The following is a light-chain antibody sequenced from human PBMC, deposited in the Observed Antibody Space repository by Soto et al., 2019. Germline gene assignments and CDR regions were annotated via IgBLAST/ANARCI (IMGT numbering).Light chain of an antibody. V-gene: IGKV1-12*01. CDR3: QQANSPPLT. CDR2: AAS. J-gene: IGKJ4*01. CDR1: ERINTY. Sequence: DIQMAQSPSSLSASVGARVTIACRASERINTYLAWYQQQPGKAPKLLIYAASSLQSGVPSRFSGSGSGTEFTLTISNLQPEDFATYYCQQANSPPLTFGGGTKVDIK.